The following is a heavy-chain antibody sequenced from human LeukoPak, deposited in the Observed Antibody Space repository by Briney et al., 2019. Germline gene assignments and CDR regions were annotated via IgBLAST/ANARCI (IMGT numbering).Heavy chain of an antibody. CDR2: MNPNSGNT. CDR1: GYTFTSYD. CDR3: ARGRRTSSGWPL. V-gene: IGHV1-8*01. Sequence: VASVKVSCKASGYTFTSYDINWVRQATGQGLEWMGWMNPNSGNTGYAQKFQGRVTMTRNTSISTAYMELRSLRSEDAAAYYCARGRRTSSGWPLWGQGTLVSVSS. D-gene: IGHD6-19*01. J-gene: IGHJ4*02.